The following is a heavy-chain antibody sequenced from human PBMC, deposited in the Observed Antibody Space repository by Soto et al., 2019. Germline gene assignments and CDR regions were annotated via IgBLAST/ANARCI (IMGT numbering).Heavy chain of an antibody. J-gene: IGHJ6*02. CDR3: ARDSDYCGGDCSPIYYYYGMDV. CDR1: GYTFTSYY. V-gene: IGHV1-46*01. CDR2: INPSGGST. Sequence: ASVKVSCKASGYTFTSYYMHWVRQAPGQGLEWMGIINPSGGSTSYAQKFQGRVTMTRDMSTSTVYMELSSLRSEDTAVYYCARDSDYCGGDCSPIYYYYGMDVWGQGTTVTVSS. D-gene: IGHD2-21*02.